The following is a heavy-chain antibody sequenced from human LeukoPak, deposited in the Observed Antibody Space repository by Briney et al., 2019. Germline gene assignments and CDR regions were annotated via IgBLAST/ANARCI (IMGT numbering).Heavy chain of an antibody. CDR2: ISYSGGT. D-gene: IGHD1-14*01. Sequence: GSLRLSCAASGFTFSSYNMNWVRQAPGKGLEWIGSISYSGGTYYNPSLKSRVTISVDTSKNHFSLKLSSVTAADTAVYYCARGTSAVRNLDSWGQGTLVTVSS. CDR1: GFTFSSYN. V-gene: IGHV4-39*07. J-gene: IGHJ4*02. CDR3: ARGTSAVRNLDS.